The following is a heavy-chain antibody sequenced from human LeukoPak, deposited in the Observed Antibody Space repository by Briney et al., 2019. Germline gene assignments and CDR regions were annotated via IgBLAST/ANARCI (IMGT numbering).Heavy chain of an antibody. J-gene: IGHJ4*02. CDR3: ARVELTTVTTDY. Sequence: ASVKISCKASGYTFTSYDINWMRQAPGQGLEWMGWISAYNGNTNYAQKLQGRVTMTTDTSTSTAYMELRSLRSDDTAVYYCARVELTTVTTDYWGQGTLVTVSS. D-gene: IGHD4-17*01. V-gene: IGHV1-18*01. CDR2: ISAYNGNT. CDR1: GYTFTSYD.